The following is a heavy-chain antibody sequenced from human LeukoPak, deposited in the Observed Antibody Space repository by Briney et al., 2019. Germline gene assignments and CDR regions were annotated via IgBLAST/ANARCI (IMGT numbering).Heavy chain of an antibody. Sequence: SETLSLTCAVYGGSFSGNSWSWIRRPPGKGLEWIGEINHGGRTNYNPSLKSRVTISVDTSKNQFSLKLSSVTAADTAVYYCARARGEVTIDYWGQGTLVTVSS. CDR3: ARARGEVTIDY. J-gene: IGHJ4*02. D-gene: IGHD3-10*01. V-gene: IGHV4-34*01. CDR1: GGSFSGNS. CDR2: INHGGRT.